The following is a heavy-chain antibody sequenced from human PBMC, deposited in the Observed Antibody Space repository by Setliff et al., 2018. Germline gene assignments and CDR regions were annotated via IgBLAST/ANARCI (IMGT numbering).Heavy chain of an antibody. D-gene: IGHD6-19*01. CDR2: ISSSGSTI. CDR1: RFTFSNYW. J-gene: IGHJ5*02. Sequence: GGSLRLSCAASRFTFSNYWVSWVRQAPGKGLEWVSYISSSGSTIYYADSVTGRFTISKDNAKNSLYLQMNSLRAEDTAVYYCARGRKQWLVGEDWFDPWGQGTRVTVSS. CDR3: ARGRKQWLVGEDWFDP. V-gene: IGHV3-11*01.